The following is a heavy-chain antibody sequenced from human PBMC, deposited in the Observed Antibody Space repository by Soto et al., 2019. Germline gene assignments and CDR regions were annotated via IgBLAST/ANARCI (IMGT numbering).Heavy chain of an antibody. CDR2: INAYNGNT. D-gene: IGHD2-8*01. CDR3: ARDWCGVDY. J-gene: IGHJ4*02. V-gene: IGHV1-18*01. Sequence: QVQLVQSGAEVKKPWASVKVSCKASGYTFTSYGISWVLQSPGQGLEWMGWINAYNGNTNYAQKLKGRVTMTTDTSTSTDYMVLRSLRSDDTAVYYCARDWCGVDYWGQGTLGTFSS. CDR1: GYTFTSYG.